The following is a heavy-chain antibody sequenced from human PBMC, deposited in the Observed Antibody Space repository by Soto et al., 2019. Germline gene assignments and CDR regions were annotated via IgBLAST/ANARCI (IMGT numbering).Heavy chain of an antibody. J-gene: IGHJ6*01. CDR3: AREGQAPYYYYGMDV. CDR1: GYTFTNYG. CDR2: ISGYNGNT. Sequence: QVQVVQSEDEVKKPGASVKVSCKASGYTFTNYGFSWVRQAPGQGLEWMGWISGYNGNTKYAEKFQGRVTMTTDTSTSTAHMELRSLRSDDTAVYYCAREGQAPYYYYGMDVW. V-gene: IGHV1-18*01.